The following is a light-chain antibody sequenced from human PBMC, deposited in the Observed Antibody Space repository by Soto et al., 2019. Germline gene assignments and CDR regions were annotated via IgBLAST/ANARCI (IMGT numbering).Light chain of an antibody. V-gene: IGKV1-5*03. CDR2: KAS. CDR3: QQYLSYPIT. Sequence: DIQMTQSPSTLSASIEDRVTITCRASQSINYWLAWYQQKPGEAPKSLIYKASSLESGVPSRFSGSGSGTEFTLTISSLQPDDFATYYCQQYLSYPITFGQGTRLEIK. CDR1: QSINYW. J-gene: IGKJ5*01.